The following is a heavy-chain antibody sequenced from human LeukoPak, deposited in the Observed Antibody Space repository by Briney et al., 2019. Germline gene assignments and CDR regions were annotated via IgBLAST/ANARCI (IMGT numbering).Heavy chain of an antibody. V-gene: IGHV1-18*01. Sequence: ASVKVSCKASGYTFTSYGISWVRQAPGQGLEWMGWISAYNGNTNYAQKLQGRVTMTTDTSTSTAYMELRSLRSDDTAVYYCARDSPYSSSWYPNDYWGQGTLVTVSS. CDR2: ISAYNGNT. D-gene: IGHD6-13*01. CDR1: GYTFTSYG. J-gene: IGHJ4*02. CDR3: ARDSPYSSSWYPNDY.